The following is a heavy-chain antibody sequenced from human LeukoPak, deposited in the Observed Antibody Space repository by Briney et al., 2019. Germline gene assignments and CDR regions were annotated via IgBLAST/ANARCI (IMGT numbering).Heavy chain of an antibody. J-gene: IGHJ5*02. Sequence: PGGSLRLSCAASGFTFSSYSMNWVRQAPGKGLEWVSYISSSSTIYYADSVKGRFTISRDNSKNTLYLQMNSLRAEDTAVYYCAKDQLLWFGELWGAVDSWGQGTLVTVSS. CDR2: ISSSSTI. V-gene: IGHV3-48*01. CDR1: GFTFSSYS. CDR3: AKDQLLWFGELWGAVDS. D-gene: IGHD3-10*01.